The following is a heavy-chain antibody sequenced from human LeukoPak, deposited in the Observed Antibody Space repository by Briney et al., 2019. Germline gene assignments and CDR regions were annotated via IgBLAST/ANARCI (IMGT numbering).Heavy chain of an antibody. CDR3: AMYSSSWYNYYNYFDY. CDR2: ISGSSGSN. CDR1: GFTFSGYA. J-gene: IGHJ4*02. Sequence: GGSLRLSCAASGFTFSGYARSWVRQAPGKGLEWVSAISGSSGSNDYADSVKGRFTISRDNSKNTLYLQMNSLRAEDTAVYYCAMYSSSWYNYYNYFDYWGQGALVTVSS. V-gene: IGHV3-23*01. D-gene: IGHD6-13*01.